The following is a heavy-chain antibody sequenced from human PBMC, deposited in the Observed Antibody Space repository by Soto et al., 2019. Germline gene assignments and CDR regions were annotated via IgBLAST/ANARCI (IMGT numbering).Heavy chain of an antibody. CDR1: GYTFTGYY. CDR2: INPNSGGT. Sequence: ASVKVSCKASGYTFTGYYMHWVRQAPGQGLEWMGWINPNSGGTNYAQKFQGWVTMTRDTSISTAYMELSRLRSDDTAVYYCARDPGNIAVAGTDGMDVWGQGTTVTVSS. CDR3: ARDPGNIAVAGTDGMDV. V-gene: IGHV1-2*04. J-gene: IGHJ6*02. D-gene: IGHD6-19*01.